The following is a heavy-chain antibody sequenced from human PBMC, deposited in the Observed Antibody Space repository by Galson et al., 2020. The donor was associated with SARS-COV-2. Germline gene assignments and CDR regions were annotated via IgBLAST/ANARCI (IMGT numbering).Heavy chain of an antibody. J-gene: IGHJ6*02. CDR1: GFTFSSYG. CDR3: ASGVAPGGAYYYYGMDV. V-gene: IGHV3-33*01. CDR2: IWYDGSNK. D-gene: IGHD3-16*01. Sequence: QAGGSLRLCCAASGFTFSSYGMHWVRQAPGKGLEWVAVIWYDGSNKYYADSVKGRFTISRDNSKNTLYLQMNSLRAEDTAVYYCASGVAPGGAYYYYGMDVWGQGTTVTVSS.